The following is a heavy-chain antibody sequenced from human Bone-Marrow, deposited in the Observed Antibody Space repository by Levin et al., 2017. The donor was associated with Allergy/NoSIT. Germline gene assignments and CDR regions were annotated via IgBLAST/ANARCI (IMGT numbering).Heavy chain of an antibody. CDR1: GGSISSGGYY. V-gene: IGHV4-31*03. CDR2: IYYSGST. J-gene: IGHJ5*02. CDR3: ARSPNIVLVPAATSQGNWFDP. D-gene: IGHD2-2*01. Sequence: SETLSLTCTVSGGSISSGGYYWSWIRQHPGKGLEWIGYIYYSGSTYYNPSLKSRVTISVDTSKNQFSLKLSSVTAADTAVYYCARSPNIVLVPAATSQGNWFDPWGQGTLVTVSS.